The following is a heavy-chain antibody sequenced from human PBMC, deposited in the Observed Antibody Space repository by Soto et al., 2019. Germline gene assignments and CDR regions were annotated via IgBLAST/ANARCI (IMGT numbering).Heavy chain of an antibody. Sequence: EVQLVESGGGLVKPGGSLRLSCAASGFTFSSYSMNWVRQAPGKGLEWVPSISSSSSYIYYADSVKGRFTISRDNAKNSLYLQMNSLRAEDTAVYYCAREIRSSRTTYYYYGMDVWGQGTTVTVSS. J-gene: IGHJ6*02. CDR2: ISSSSSYI. D-gene: IGHD6-6*01. CDR3: AREIRSSRTTYYYYGMDV. CDR1: GFTFSSYS. V-gene: IGHV3-21*01.